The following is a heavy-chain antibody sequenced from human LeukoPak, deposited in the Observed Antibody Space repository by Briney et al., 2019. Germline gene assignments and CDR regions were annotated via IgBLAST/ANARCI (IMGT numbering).Heavy chain of an antibody. CDR3: ARGVEVVYGDTFDV. V-gene: IGHV3-30*04. D-gene: IGHD2-8*02. CDR2: ISYDGGEE. CDR1: GFTFSSYA. Sequence: GGSLRLSCAAAGFTFSSYAMHWVRQAPGKGLEWVALISYDGGEEYYADSVKGRFTISRDNSKNTLYLQMNSLRPEDAAVYFCARGVEVVYGDTFDVWGQGTMVTVSS. J-gene: IGHJ3*01.